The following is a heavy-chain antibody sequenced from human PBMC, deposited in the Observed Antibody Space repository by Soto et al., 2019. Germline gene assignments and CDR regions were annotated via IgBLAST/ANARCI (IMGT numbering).Heavy chain of an antibody. Sequence: VQLRESGPGQVKTSGTLSLTCAVSGGSMKTTNWWSWVRQPXAKGLEWIGEVFHSGXTRYNPSXXXXXXXXXXXXXXXXXXXXXXXXXXDXAVYYXTKDEAGXPFRYWGQGALVTVSS. J-gene: IGHJ4*02. CDR3: TKDEAGXPFRY. CDR1: GGSMKTTNW. CDR2: VFHSGXT. V-gene: IGHV4-4*02. D-gene: IGHD3-10*01.